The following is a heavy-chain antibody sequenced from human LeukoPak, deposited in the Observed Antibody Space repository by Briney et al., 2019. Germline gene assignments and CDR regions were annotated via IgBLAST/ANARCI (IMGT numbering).Heavy chain of an antibody. J-gene: IGHJ4*02. CDR1: GFTFDDYV. CDR3: AKAKRNSDYLFDY. V-gene: IGHV3-9*01. Sequence: GGSLRLSCVASGFTFDDYVMHWVRQAPGKGLEWVSSIGWNNDKILYADSVKDRFTISRDNAGRSLFLQMNSLRPEDTAFYYCAKAKRNSDYLFDYWGQGTLVAVSS. CDR2: IGWNNDKI. D-gene: IGHD5-12*01.